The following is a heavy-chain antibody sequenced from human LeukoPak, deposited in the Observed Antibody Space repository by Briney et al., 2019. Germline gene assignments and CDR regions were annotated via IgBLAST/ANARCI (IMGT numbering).Heavy chain of an antibody. D-gene: IGHD3-22*01. J-gene: IGHJ4*02. CDR2: INPNSGGT. Sequence: ASVKVSCKASGYTFTGYYMHWVRQAPGQGLEWMGWINPNSGGTNYAQKFQGRVTMTRDTSISTAYMELSRLRSDDTAVYYCALVPSGIVVVIDYWGQGTLVTVSS. CDR3: ALVPSGIVVVIDY. CDR1: GYTFTGYY. V-gene: IGHV1-2*02.